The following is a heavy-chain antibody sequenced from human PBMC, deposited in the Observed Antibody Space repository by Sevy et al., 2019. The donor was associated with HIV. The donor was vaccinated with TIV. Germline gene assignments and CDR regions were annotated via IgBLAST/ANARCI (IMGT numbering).Heavy chain of an antibody. J-gene: IGHJ6*02. CDR2: IFYSGST. CDR1: GGSISSYY. V-gene: IGHV4-59*01. Sequence: SETLSLTCTVSGGSISSYYWSWIRQPPGKGLEWIGHIFYSGSTDYNPSLKSRVTISVDTSKNQFSLNLTSVTAADRAVYYCARGSQNYPDYYYGMDVWGQGTTVTVSS. CDR3: ARGSQNYPDYYYGMDV. D-gene: IGHD1-7*01.